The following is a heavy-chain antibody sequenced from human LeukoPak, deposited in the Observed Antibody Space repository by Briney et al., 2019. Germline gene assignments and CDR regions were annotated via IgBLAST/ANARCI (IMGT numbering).Heavy chain of an antibody. CDR3: ASGYCSGGSCYGDDPNYYYYGMDV. V-gene: IGHV1-18*01. D-gene: IGHD2-15*01. J-gene: IGHJ6*02. CDR1: GYTFTSYG. Sequence: ASVKVSCKASGYTFTSYGISWVRQAPGQGLEWMGWISAYNGNTNYAQKLQGRVTMTTDTSTSTAYMELSSLRSEDTAVYYCASGYCSGGSCYGDDPNYYYYGMDVWGQGTTVTVSS. CDR2: ISAYNGNT.